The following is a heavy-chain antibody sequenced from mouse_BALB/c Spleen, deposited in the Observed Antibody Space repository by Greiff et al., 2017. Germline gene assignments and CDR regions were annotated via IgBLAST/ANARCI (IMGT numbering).Heavy chain of an antibody. CDR1: GYTFTDYW. V-gene: IGHV1-69*01. CDR2: IDTSDSYT. J-gene: IGHJ3*01. Sequence: QVQLQQPGAELVMPGASVKMSCKASGYTFTDYWMHWVKQRPGQGLEWIGAIDTSDSYTSYNQKFKGKATLTVDESSSTAYMQLSSLTSEDSAVYYCAKGGSLFAYWGQGTLVTVSA. CDR3: AKGGSLFAY.